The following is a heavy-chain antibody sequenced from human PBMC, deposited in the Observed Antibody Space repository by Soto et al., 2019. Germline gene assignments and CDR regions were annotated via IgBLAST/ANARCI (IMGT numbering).Heavy chain of an antibody. D-gene: IGHD2-2*01. CDR2: IYYSGST. Sequence: SETLSLTCTVSGGSISSGSYYWGWIRQPPGKGLEWIGSIYYSGSTYYNPSLKSRVTLSVDTSRKQYSMKLSSVTAADTAVYYCARLRYCGRISCHTWGWFDPWGQGTLVTVSS. J-gene: IGHJ5*02. V-gene: IGHV4-39*01. CDR1: GGSISSGSYY. CDR3: ARLRYCGRISCHTWGWFDP.